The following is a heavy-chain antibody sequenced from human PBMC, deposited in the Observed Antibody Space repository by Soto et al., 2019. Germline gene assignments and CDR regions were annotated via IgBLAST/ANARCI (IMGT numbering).Heavy chain of an antibody. CDR2: IYPGASDT. CDR1: GYSFTSYW. J-gene: IGHJ6*02. CDR3: ARLGYSSASVHYYYGMVV. Sequence: GESLKISCKGSGYSFTSYWIGWVRQMPGKGLEWMGIIYPGASDTRYSPSFQGQVTISADKSITTAYLQWSSLKASDTAVYYCARLGYSSASVHYYYGMVVWGQGTTVTVSS. V-gene: IGHV5-51*01. D-gene: IGHD6-25*01.